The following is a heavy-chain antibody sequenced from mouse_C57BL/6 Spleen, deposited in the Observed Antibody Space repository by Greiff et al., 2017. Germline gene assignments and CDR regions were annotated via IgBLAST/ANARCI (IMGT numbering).Heavy chain of an antibody. V-gene: IGHV5-4*01. CDR2: ISDGGSYT. CDR3: AREGITTVVPFAY. J-gene: IGHJ3*01. D-gene: IGHD1-1*01. CDR1: GFTFSSYA. Sequence: EVNLVEFGGGLVKPGGSLKPSCAASGFTFSSYAMSWVRQTPEKRLEWVATISDGGSYTYYPDNVKGRFTISRDNAKNNLYLQMSHLKSEDTAMYYCAREGITTVVPFAYWGQGTLVTVSA.